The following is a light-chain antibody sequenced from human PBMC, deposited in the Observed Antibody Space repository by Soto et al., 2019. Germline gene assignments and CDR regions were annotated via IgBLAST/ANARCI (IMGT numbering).Light chain of an antibody. CDR2: GGS. CDR1: QSVSSN. J-gene: IGKJ1*01. Sequence: EIVMTQSPATLSVSPGERATLSCRASQSVSSNLAWYQQKPGQAPRLLIYGGSTRATGIPARFSGSGFGTEFTLTISSLQSEDFAVYYCQQYNNWPKTFGQGTKVEIK. CDR3: QQYNNWPKT. V-gene: IGKV3-15*01.